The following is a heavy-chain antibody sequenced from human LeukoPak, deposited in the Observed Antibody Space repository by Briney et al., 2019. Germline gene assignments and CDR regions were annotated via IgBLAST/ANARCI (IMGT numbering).Heavy chain of an antibody. CDR3: TKGYCISTSCFTDY. CDR2: ISSSGSTI. Sequence: GGSLRLSCAASGFTFSDYYMSWIRQAPGKGLEWVSYISSSGSTIYYADSVKGRFTISRDNAKNSLYLQMNSLRAEDTALYYCTKGYCISTSCFTDYWGQGTLVTVSS. D-gene: IGHD2-2*02. CDR1: GFTFSDYY. V-gene: IGHV3-11*01. J-gene: IGHJ4*02.